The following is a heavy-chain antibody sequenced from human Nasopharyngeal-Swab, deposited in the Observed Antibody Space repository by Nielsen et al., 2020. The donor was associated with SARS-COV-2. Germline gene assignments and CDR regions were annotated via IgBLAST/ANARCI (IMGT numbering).Heavy chain of an antibody. CDR1: GGSFSGYY. Sequence: SETLSLTCAVYGGSFSGYYWSWIRQPPGKGLEWIGEINHSGSTNYNPSLKGRVTISVDTSKTQFSLKLSSVTAADTAVYYCARRRALCSSSSCRFDPWGQGTLVTVSS. V-gene: IGHV4-34*01. D-gene: IGHD6-13*01. J-gene: IGHJ5*02. CDR2: INHSGST. CDR3: ARRRALCSSSSCRFDP.